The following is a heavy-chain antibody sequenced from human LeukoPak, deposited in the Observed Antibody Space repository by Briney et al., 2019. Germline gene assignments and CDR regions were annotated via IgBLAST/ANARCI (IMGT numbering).Heavy chain of an antibody. J-gene: IGHJ4*02. D-gene: IGHD5-18*01. V-gene: IGHV4-31*03. CDR2: IYYSGST. CDR1: GGSISSGGYY. CDR3: AGHPDTAMDTPY. Sequence: SQTLSLTCTVSGGSISSGGYYWSWIRQHPGKGLEWIGYIYYSGSTYYSPSLKSRVTISVDTSKNQFSLKLSSVTAADAAVYYCAGHPDTAMDTPYWGQGTLVTVSS.